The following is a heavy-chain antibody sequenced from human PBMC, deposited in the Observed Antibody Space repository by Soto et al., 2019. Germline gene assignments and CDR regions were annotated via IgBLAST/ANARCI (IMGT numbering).Heavy chain of an antibody. CDR2: IKYDGSEI. V-gene: IGHV3-7*01. D-gene: IGHD3-16*01. J-gene: IGHJ3*02. CDR3: ARDGRHMITFGGVMGAFDI. Sequence: GGSLRLSCAASGFTFSNHWMNWFRQAAGKGLEWVANIKYDGSEIYYVDSVRGRFTISRDNAKNSLYLQMNSLRAEDTAVYFCARDGRHMITFGGVMGAFDIWGQGTMVTVSS. CDR1: GFTFSNHW.